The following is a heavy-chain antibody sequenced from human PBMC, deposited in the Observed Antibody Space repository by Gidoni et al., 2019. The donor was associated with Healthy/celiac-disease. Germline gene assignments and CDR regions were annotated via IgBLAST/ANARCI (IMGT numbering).Heavy chain of an antibody. CDR2: ISSSSSYI. CDR3: ARVLSDYAPDY. Sequence: EVQLVESGGGLVKPGGSLRLSCAASGFTFSSYSMNWVRQATGKGLEWVSSISSSSSYIYYAESVKGLFTISRDNAKNSLYLQMNSLRAEDTAVYYCARVLSDYAPDYWGQGTLVTVSS. V-gene: IGHV3-21*01. D-gene: IGHD4-17*01. CDR1: GFTFSSYS. J-gene: IGHJ4*02.